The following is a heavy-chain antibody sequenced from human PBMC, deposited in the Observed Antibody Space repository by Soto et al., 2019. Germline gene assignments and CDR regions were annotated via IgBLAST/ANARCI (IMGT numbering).Heavy chain of an antibody. CDR3: SKDPASILWWYFAY. J-gene: IGHJ4*02. D-gene: IGHD2-21*01. Sequence: GGSLRLSCAASGFTFSSYGMHWVRQAPGKGLEWVAVISYDGSNKYYADSVKGRFTISRDNSKNTLYLQMNSLRAEDTAVYYCSKDPASILWWYFAYWGQGTLVTGSS. V-gene: IGHV3-30*18. CDR1: GFTFSSYG. CDR2: ISYDGSNK.